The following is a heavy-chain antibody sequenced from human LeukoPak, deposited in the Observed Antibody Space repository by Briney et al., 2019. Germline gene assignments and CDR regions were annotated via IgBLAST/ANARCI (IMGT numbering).Heavy chain of an antibody. CDR3: ASLRFLDPIDY. CDR1: GFTFSSYA. Sequence: GGSLRLSCAASGFTFSSYAMHWVRQAPGKGLEWVAVISYDGSNKYYADSVKGRFTISRDNSKNTLYLQMNSLRAEDTAVYYCASLRFLDPIDYWGQGTLVTVSS. CDR2: ISYDGSNK. D-gene: IGHD3-3*01. J-gene: IGHJ4*02. V-gene: IGHV3-30-3*01.